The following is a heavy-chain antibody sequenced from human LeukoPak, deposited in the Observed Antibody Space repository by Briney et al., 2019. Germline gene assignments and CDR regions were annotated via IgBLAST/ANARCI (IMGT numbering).Heavy chain of an antibody. CDR3: AKESYATIDY. CDR1: GFTVSSYG. V-gene: IGHV3-30*18. J-gene: IGHJ4*02. Sequence: GGSLRLSCAASGFTVSSYGMHWVRQAPGKGLEWVAVISYDGSNKYYADSVKGRFTISRDNSKNTLYLQMNSLRAEDTAVYYCAKESYATIDYWGQGTLVTVSS. D-gene: IGHD5-12*01. CDR2: ISYDGSNK.